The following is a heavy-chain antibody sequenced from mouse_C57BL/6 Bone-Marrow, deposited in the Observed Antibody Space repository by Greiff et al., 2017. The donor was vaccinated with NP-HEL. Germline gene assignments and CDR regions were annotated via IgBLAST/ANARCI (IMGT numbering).Heavy chain of an antibody. CDR1: GYTFTSYG. D-gene: IGHD1-1*01. J-gene: IGHJ2*01. V-gene: IGHV1-81*01. Sequence: VKLQESGAELARPGASVKLSCKASGYTFTSYGISWVKQRTGQGLEWIGEIYPRSGNTYYNEKFKGKATLTADKSSSTAYMELRSLTSEDSAVYFCARRNYYGSSDFDYWGQGTTLTVSS. CDR3: ARRNYYGSSDFDY. CDR2: IYPRSGNT.